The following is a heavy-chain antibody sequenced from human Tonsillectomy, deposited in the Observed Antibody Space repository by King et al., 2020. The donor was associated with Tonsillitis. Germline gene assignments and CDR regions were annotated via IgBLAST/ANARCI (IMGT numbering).Heavy chain of an antibody. CDR1: GFTFSSYG. V-gene: IGHV3-33*05. CDR3: ARDLDDSIVDY. D-gene: IGHD2-21*02. J-gene: IGHJ4*02. CDR2: ISDDGSNK. Sequence: VQLVESGGGVVQPGRSLRLSCAASGFTFSSYGIHWVRQAPGKGLEWVAVISDDGSNKYCADSVKGRFTISRDNSKNTLYLQMNSLRAEDTAVYYCARDLDDSIVDYWGQGTVVTVSS.